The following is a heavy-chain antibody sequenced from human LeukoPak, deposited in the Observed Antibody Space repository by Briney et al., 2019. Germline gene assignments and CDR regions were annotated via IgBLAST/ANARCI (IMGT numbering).Heavy chain of an antibody. V-gene: IGHV1-18*01. CDR1: GYTFTSYG. Sequence: ASVKVSCKASGYTFTSYGISWVRQAPGQGLEWMGWISAYNGNTNYAQKLQGRVTMTTDTSTSTAYMELRSLRSDDTAVYYCARDQGYYDSSGSDYWGQGTLVTVSS. CDR2: ISAYNGNT. J-gene: IGHJ4*02. CDR3: ARDQGYYDSSGSDY. D-gene: IGHD3-22*01.